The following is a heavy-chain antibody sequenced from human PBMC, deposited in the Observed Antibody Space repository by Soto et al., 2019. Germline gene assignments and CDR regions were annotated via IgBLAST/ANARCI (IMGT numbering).Heavy chain of an antibody. CDR2: INPSGGST. Sequence: ASVKVSCKASGYTFTSYYMHWVRQAPGRGLEWMGIINPSGGSTSYAQKFQGRVTMTRDTSTSTVYMELSSLRSEDTAVYYCVRFFSDSSSWYGIYYYYYGMDVWGQGTTVTVSS. J-gene: IGHJ6*02. CDR3: VRFFSDSSSWYGIYYYYYGMDV. CDR1: GYTFTSYY. V-gene: IGHV1-46*01. D-gene: IGHD6-13*01.